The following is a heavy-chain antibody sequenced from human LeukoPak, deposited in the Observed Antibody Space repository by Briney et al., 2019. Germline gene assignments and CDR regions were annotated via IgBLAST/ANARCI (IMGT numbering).Heavy chain of an antibody. V-gene: IGHV1-46*01. D-gene: IGHD5-18*01. CDR1: GYTFTSYY. CDR3: ARVNTAMAYYYYYGMDV. CDR2: INPSGGGT. J-gene: IGHJ6*02. Sequence: ASVKVSCKASGYTFTSYYMHWVRQAPGQGLEWMGIINPSGGGTSYARKFQGRVTMTRDTSTSTVYMELSSLRSEDTAVYYCARVNTAMAYYYYYGMDVWGQGTTVTVSS.